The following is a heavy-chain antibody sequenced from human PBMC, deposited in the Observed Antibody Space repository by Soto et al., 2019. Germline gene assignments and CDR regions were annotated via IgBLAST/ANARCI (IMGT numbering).Heavy chain of an antibody. D-gene: IGHD1-26*01. CDR3: ARVKIVGAELYAFDI. V-gene: IGHV4-4*07. CDR2: IYSSGST. CDR1: GGSISGYF. Sequence: QVQLEESGPGLVKPSETLSLTCTVSGGSISGYFWSWIRQPAGKGLDWIGRIYSSGSTNYNPSLNSRITMSVDTSKNQFSLKLSSVTAADTAVYYCARVKIVGAELYAFDIWGQGTMVTVSS. J-gene: IGHJ3*02.